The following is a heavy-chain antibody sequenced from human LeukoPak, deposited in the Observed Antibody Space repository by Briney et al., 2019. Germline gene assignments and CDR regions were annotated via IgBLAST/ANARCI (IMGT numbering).Heavy chain of an antibody. V-gene: IGHV3-30*18. CDR1: GFTFSSYG. J-gene: IGHJ4*02. Sequence: GRSLRLSCAASGFTFSSYGMHWVRQAPGKGLEWVAVISYDGSNKYYADSVKGRFTISRDNSKNTLYLQMNSLRAEDTAVYYCAKAAGDYYDSSGYYGLDYWGQGTLVTVSP. CDR2: ISYDGSNK. D-gene: IGHD3-22*01. CDR3: AKAAGDYYDSSGYYGLDY.